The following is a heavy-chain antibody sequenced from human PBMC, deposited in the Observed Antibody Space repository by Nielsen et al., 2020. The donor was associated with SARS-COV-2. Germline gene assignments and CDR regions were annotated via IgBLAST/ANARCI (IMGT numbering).Heavy chain of an antibody. CDR1: GFTFSTYW. V-gene: IGHV3-74*01. D-gene: IGHD2-15*01. Sequence: GESLKISCAASGFTFSTYWIHWVRRAPGKGLAWVSRINPDGGRVDYADPVKGRFTISRDNAKNTVYLQLNSLRAEDTAAYYCAFARDCGGSICYSHPYYGMDVWGQGSMVSVSS. CDR2: INPDGGRV. J-gene: IGHJ6*02. CDR3: AFARDCGGSICYSHPYYGMDV.